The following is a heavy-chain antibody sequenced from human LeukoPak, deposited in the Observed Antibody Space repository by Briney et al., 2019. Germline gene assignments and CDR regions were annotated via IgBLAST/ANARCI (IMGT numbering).Heavy chain of an antibody. J-gene: IGHJ4*02. V-gene: IGHV3-30*04. Sequence: GGSLRLSCAAPGFTFSSYAMHWVRQAPGKGLEWVAVISYDGSNKYYADSVKGRFTISRDNAKNSLYLQMNSLRAEDTAVYYCVWVYWGQGTLVTVSS. D-gene: IGHD1-26*01. CDR1: GFTFSSYA. CDR3: VWVY. CDR2: ISYDGSNK.